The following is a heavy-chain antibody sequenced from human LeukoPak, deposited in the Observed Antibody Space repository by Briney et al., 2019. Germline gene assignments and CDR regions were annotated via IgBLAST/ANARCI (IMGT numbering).Heavy chain of an antibody. J-gene: IGHJ4*02. D-gene: IGHD6-6*01. CDR1: GFTFSNFG. CDR3: AKDAGPRQLVFFDS. Sequence: GGSLRLSCVASGFTFSNFGMAWVRQPPGQGLEWVSTISGSSDKIYQADSVKGRFTISRDNSRGTLYLQMNSLRTEDTAVYYCAKDAGPRQLVFFDSWGQGTLVTVSS. V-gene: IGHV3-23*01. CDR2: ISGSSDKI.